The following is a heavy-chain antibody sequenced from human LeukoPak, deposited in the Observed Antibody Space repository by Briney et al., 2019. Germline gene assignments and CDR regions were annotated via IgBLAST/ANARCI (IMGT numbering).Heavy chain of an antibody. CDR1: GFTFSDYY. J-gene: IGHJ4*02. CDR2: ISSSGSTI. Sequence: GGSLRLSCSASGFTFSDYYMSWIRQAPGKGLEWVSYISSSGSTIYYADSVKGRFTISRDNAKNSLYLQMNSLRAEDTAVYYCARARYSSSSFDYWGQGTLVTVSS. V-gene: IGHV3-11*01. D-gene: IGHD6-6*01. CDR3: ARARYSSSSFDY.